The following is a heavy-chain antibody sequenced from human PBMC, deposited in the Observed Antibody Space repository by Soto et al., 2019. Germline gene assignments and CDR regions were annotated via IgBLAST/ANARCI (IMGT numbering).Heavy chain of an antibody. Sequence: ASVKVSCKASGGTFSSYAISWVRQAPGQGLGWMGGIIPIFGTANYAQKFQGRVTITADESTSTAYMELSSLRSEDTAVYYCARAEDIVVVPAAIPFFYGMDVWGQGTTVTVSS. V-gene: IGHV1-69*13. J-gene: IGHJ6*02. CDR3: ARAEDIVVVPAAIPFFYGMDV. CDR1: GGTFSSYA. CDR2: IIPIFGTA. D-gene: IGHD2-2*02.